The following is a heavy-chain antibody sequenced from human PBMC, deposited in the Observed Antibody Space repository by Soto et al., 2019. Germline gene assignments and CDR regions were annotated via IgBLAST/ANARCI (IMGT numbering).Heavy chain of an antibody. CDR1: GGSIHTFY. CDR3: ARGLGQYGYYSDY. V-gene: IGHV4-59*01. CDR2: IYHTGST. Sequence: TLSLTCSVSGGSIHTFYWSWIRQSPGKGLEWIGYIYHTGSTNYNPSFRSRLTMSVDTSKNQLSLRLSSVTAADTAVYYCARGLGQYGYYSDYWGQGTRVTVSS. D-gene: IGHD5-18*01. J-gene: IGHJ4*02.